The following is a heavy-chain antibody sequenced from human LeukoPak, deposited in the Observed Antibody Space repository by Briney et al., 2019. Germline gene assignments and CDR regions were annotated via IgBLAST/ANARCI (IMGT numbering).Heavy chain of an antibody. Sequence: SETLSLTCTVSGGSISSSSYYWGWIRQPPGKGLEWIGSIYYSGSTYYNPSLKSRVTISVDTSKNQFSLKLSSVTAADTAVYYCARDFGGGHPESYFDYWGQGTLVTVSS. J-gene: IGHJ4*02. CDR3: ARDFGGGHPESYFDY. CDR2: IYYSGST. D-gene: IGHD2-15*01. CDR1: GGSISSSSYY. V-gene: IGHV4-39*07.